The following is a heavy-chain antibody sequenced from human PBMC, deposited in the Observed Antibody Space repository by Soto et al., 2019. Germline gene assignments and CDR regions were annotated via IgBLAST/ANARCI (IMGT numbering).Heavy chain of an antibody. CDR1: GYSFTSYW. CDR3: ARPRSSSRNSYGMDV. CDR2: IYPGDSDT. Sequence: PGESLKISCKGSGYSFTSYWVGWARQMPGKGLEWMGIIYPGDSDTRYSPSFQGQVTISADKSISTAYVQWNSLKASDTAMYYCARPRSSSRNSYGMDVWGQGTTVTVSS. V-gene: IGHV5-51*01. J-gene: IGHJ6*02. D-gene: IGHD6-13*01.